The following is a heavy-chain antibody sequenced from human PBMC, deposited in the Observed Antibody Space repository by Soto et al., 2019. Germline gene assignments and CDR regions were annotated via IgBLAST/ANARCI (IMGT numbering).Heavy chain of an antibody. CDR1: GFIVSSNY. V-gene: IGHV3-53*04. CDR3: LRGRYGSQIH. CDR2: LYSGGAT. J-gene: IGHJ4*02. Sequence: EVRLVESGGGLVQPGGFLRLSCAASGFIVSSNYMTWVRQAPGKGLEWVSLLYSGGATHYAASVKGRFTISSHSSQNTLFLQMNSLRTEDTATYYCLRGRYGSQIHWGQGTKVTVSS. D-gene: IGHD3-10*01.